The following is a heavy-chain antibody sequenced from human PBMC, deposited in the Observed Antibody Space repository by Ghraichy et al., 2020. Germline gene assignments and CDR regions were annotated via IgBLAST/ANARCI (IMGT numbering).Heavy chain of an antibody. J-gene: IGHJ3*02. Sequence: GSLRLSCAASGFTFSSYSMNWVRQAPGKGLEWVSSISSSSSYIYYADSVKGRFTISRDNAKNSLYLQMNSLRAEDTAVYYCARDVYPNYYDSSGYYPNDAFDIWGQGTMVTVSS. CDR2: ISSSSSYI. CDR1: GFTFSSYS. V-gene: IGHV3-21*01. D-gene: IGHD3-22*01. CDR3: ARDVYPNYYDSSGYYPNDAFDI.